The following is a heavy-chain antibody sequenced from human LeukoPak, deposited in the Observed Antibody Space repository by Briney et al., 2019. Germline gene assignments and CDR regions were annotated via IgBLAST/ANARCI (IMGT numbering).Heavy chain of an antibody. CDR3: ARSVAGTETTANWLDP. V-gene: IGHV4-39*01. CDR1: GGSIRDSSYY. Sequence: PSKALSLTCTVSGGSIRDSSYYWGWIRQPPGKGLEWIASKCYSGTTYYNPSLESRVTISLDTSKNQVSLSLTSVTATDTAVYYCARSVAGTETTANWLDPWGQGTLVTVSS. J-gene: IGHJ5*02. CDR2: KCYSGTT. D-gene: IGHD6-19*01.